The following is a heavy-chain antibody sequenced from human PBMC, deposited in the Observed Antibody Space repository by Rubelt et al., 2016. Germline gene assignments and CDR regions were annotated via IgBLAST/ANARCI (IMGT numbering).Heavy chain of an antibody. CDR2: IYDSGST. Sequence: QVQLQESGPGLVKPSQTLSLTCTVSGGSISSGGYYWSWIRQHPGKGLEWLGYIYDSGSTYYNPSLKSRVTISVDTSKNQVSLKLSSVTAADAAGYYCARDSGSRIFDYWGQGTLVTVSS. CDR3: ARDSGSRIFDY. V-gene: IGHV4-31*03. CDR1: GGSISSGGYY. J-gene: IGHJ4*02. D-gene: IGHD2/OR15-2a*01.